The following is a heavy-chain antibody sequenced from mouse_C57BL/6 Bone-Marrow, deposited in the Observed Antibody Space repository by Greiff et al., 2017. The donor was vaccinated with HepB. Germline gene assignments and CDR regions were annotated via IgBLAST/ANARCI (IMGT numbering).Heavy chain of an antibody. CDR1: GFTFRSYG. Sequence: EVKVVESGGDLVKPGGSLKLSCAASGFTFRSYGMSWVRQNPDKRLEWVATISSGGSYTYYQDSVKGRFNISRDNAKNTLYLQMSSLKSEDTAMYYCARLDSSGYVDYWGQGTTLTVSS. CDR2: ISSGGSYT. J-gene: IGHJ2*01. V-gene: IGHV5-6*01. CDR3: ARLDSSGYVDY. D-gene: IGHD3-2*02.